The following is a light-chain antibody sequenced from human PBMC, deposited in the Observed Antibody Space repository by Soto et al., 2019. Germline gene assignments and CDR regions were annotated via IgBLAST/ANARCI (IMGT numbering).Light chain of an antibody. J-gene: IGLJ1*01. CDR3: SSYTGTYTYV. Sequence: QSALTQPASVSGSPGQSITISCTGTRNDIGDYSFVSWYQQHPGKVPRLLIYEVSDRPSGVSSRFSGSKSGNTASLTISGLQAEDEALYFCSSYTGTYTYVFGSGTKVTVL. CDR2: EVS. CDR1: RNDIGDYSF. V-gene: IGLV2-14*01.